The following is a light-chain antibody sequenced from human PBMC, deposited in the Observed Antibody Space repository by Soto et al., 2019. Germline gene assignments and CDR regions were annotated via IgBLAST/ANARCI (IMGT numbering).Light chain of an antibody. V-gene: IGLV2-11*01. J-gene: IGLJ1*01. Sequence: QSALTQPRSVSGSPGQSVTISCTGPSSDVGDYNYVSWYQQHPGKAPKLMIYDVSNRPSGVPDRFSGSKSGNTASLTISGLQAEDEADYYCCSYVGTYTFEVFGTGTKLTVL. CDR2: DVS. CDR3: CSYVGTYTFEV. CDR1: SSDVGDYNY.